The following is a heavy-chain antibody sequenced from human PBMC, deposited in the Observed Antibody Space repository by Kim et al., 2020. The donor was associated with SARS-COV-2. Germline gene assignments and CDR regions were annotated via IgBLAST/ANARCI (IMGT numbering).Heavy chain of an antibody. D-gene: IGHD1-1*01. CDR2: INPNSGST. Sequence: ASVKVSCKASGYTFTGYYMHWERQAPGQGLEWMGWINPNSGSTNYAQKFQGWVTMTRDTSISTAYMELSRLRSDDTAVYYCASGGTTNWPFLDYWGQGTLVTVSS. J-gene: IGHJ4*02. V-gene: IGHV1-2*04. CDR3: ASGGTTNWPFLDY. CDR1: GYTFTGYY.